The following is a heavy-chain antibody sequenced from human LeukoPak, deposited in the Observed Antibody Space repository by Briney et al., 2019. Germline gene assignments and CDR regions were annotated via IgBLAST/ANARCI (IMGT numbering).Heavy chain of an antibody. CDR1: GVSFRGYY. D-gene: IGHD3-22*01. V-gene: IGHV4-34*01. CDR2: INHSGST. CDR3: ARGSSAFDTYYYYYMDV. Sequence: SETLSLTCAVYGVSFRGYYWTWIRQPPGKGLGWIGEINHSGSTNYNPSLKSPVTISVDTSKNQFSLKLSSVTAADTAVYYCARGSSAFDTYYYYYMDVWGKGTTVTVSS. J-gene: IGHJ6*03.